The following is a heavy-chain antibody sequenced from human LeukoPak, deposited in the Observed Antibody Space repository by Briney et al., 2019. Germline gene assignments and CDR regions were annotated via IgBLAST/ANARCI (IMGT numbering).Heavy chain of an antibody. D-gene: IGHD2-15*01. CDR1: GGTFSSYA. CDR3: ARSRSAPADGFDY. CDR2: INPSGGST. Sequence: ASVKVSCKASGGTFSSYAISWVRQAPGQGLEWMGIINPSGGSTTYAQKFQGRVTMTRDTSTSTVYMELSSLRSEDTAVYYCARSRSAPADGFDYWGQGTLVTVSS. J-gene: IGHJ4*02. V-gene: IGHV1-46*01.